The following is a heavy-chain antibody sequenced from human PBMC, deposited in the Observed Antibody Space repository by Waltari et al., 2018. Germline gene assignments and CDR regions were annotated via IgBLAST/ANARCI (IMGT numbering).Heavy chain of an antibody. Sequence: QAQLVQSGAEVKKPGASAQVSCKASGYTFTDYYMHWVRQAPGQGFEWMGWIKPNSGITNFAQKLQGRGTMTRDTSTTTVYMEVSSLKSDDTALYYCARDIGGAAAGTEYFQHWGQGTLVTVSS. CDR1: GYTFTDYY. V-gene: IGHV1-2*02. CDR3: ARDIGGAAAGTEYFQH. CDR2: IKPNSGIT. D-gene: IGHD6-13*01. J-gene: IGHJ1*01.